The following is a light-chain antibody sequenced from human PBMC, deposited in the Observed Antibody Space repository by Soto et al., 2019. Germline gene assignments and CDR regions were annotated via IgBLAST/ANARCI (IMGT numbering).Light chain of an antibody. V-gene: IGKV1-33*01. J-gene: IGKJ2*01. CDR1: QDITTF. CDR3: QQYENVPT. Sequence: DIQLTQSPSSLSAFVGDSVTITCQASQDITTFLNWYHQRPGKAPKLLISDASALQTGVPSWFRGSGAGTHFSFTISRLQPEDTGTYFCQQYENVPTFGQGTKVEI. CDR2: DAS.